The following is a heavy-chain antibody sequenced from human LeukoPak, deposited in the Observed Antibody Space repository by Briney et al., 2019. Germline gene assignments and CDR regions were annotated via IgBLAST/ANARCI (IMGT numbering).Heavy chain of an antibody. V-gene: IGHV3-15*01. D-gene: IGHD2-2*01. J-gene: IGHJ5*01. CDR3: TKTLDCSRTTCDS. CDR2: IRSKANGGTA. CDR1: GFTFSNAW. Sequence: GGTLRLSCKASGFTFSNAWMSWVRQAPGKGLEWGGRIRSKANGGTADYAAPVIGRLTISRDDSRNMLYLQMSSLKTEDTAVYYCTKTLDCSRTTCDSWGQGTLVTVSS.